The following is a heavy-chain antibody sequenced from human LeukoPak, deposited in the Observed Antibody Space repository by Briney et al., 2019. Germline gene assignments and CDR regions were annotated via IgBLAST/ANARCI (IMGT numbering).Heavy chain of an antibody. CDR3: AKDSSSWNNWSDS. CDR2: IWYDGSNK. CDR1: GFTFSSYG. D-gene: IGHD6-13*01. J-gene: IGHJ5*01. V-gene: IGHV3-33*06. Sequence: GGSLRLSCAASGFTFSSYGMHWVRQAPGKGLEWVAVIWYDGSNKYYADSVKGRFTISRDNSKNTLYLQMNSLRAEDTAVYYCAKDSSSWNNWSDSWGQGTLVTVSS.